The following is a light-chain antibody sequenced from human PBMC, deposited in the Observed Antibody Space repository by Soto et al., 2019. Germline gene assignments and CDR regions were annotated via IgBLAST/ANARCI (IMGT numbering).Light chain of an antibody. CDR2: GAS. CDR1: QSVSSSY. V-gene: IGKV3-20*01. J-gene: IGKJ3*01. Sequence: EIVLTQSPGTLSLSPGERATLSCRASQSVSSSYLAWYQQKPGQAPRLLIYGASIRATGIPDRCSGSGSGTDVTLTISRLEPEDFAVYYCQQFCSSPLFTFGPGTKVDVK. CDR3: QQFCSSPLFT.